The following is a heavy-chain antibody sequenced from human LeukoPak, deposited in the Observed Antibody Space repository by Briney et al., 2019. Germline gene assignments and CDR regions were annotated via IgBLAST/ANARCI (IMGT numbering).Heavy chain of an antibody. J-gene: IGHJ6*03. V-gene: IGHV5-51*01. CDR2: IYPGDSDT. D-gene: IGHD3-10*01. Sequence: GESLKISCKGSGYSFTGYWIGWVRQMPVKGLEWMGIIYPGDSDTRYSPSFQGQVTISADKSISTAYLQWSSLKASDTAMYYCARLAYYYGSGTFYYMYVWGKGTTVTVSS. CDR3: ARLAYYYGSGTFYYMYV. CDR1: GYSFTGYW.